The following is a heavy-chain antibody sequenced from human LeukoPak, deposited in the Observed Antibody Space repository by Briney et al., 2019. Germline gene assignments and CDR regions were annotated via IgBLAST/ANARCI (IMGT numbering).Heavy chain of an antibody. CDR1: GFTFSSYG. V-gene: IGHV3-30*18. J-gene: IGHJ4*02. CDR2: ISYDGSNK. Sequence: QVQLVDSGGGVVQPGRSLRLSCAASGFTFSSYGMHWVRQAPGKGLEWVAVISYDGSNKYYADSVKGRFTISRDNSKNTLYLQMNSLRAEDTAVYYCAKDGPSTGVAGYWGQGTLVTVSS. CDR3: AKDGPSTGVAGY. D-gene: IGHD7-27*01.